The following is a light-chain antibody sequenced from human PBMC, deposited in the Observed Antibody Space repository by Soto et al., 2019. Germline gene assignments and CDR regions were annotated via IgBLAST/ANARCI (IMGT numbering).Light chain of an antibody. V-gene: IGKV3-11*01. CDR2: DAS. CDR3: QQRSDWPPIT. Sequence: EIVFTQSPATLSLSPGERATVSCRASQSVSSYLAWYQQKPGQAPRLLIYDASNRATGIPARFSGSGSGTDFTLTISGLEPEDSAVYYCQQRSDWPPITFGQGTRLEIK. CDR1: QSVSSY. J-gene: IGKJ5*01.